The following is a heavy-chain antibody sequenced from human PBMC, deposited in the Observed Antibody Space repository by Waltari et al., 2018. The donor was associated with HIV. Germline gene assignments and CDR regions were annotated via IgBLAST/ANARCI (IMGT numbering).Heavy chain of an antibody. Sequence: QVQLQESGPGVVKSSEALSLHCSVSGGSIGSYWLNWVRQPPGKGLQWIGYLYDNGRTIYNPSLRSRVTISSDASGKQFSLKLNSVTAADTAIYYCATGGARGMDIWGHGTTVTVSS. CDR3: ATGGARGMDI. V-gene: IGHV4-4*08. CDR1: GGSIGSYW. CDR2: LYDNGRT. J-gene: IGHJ6*02.